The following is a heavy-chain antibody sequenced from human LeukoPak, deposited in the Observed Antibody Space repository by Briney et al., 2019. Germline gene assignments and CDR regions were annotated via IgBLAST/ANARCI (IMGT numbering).Heavy chain of an antibody. Sequence: GGSLRLSCVVSGFTFNNYAMSWVRQAPGKGPEWVSAISGSGGSTYYADSVKGRFTISRDNSKNTLYLQMNSLRAEDTAVYYCAKDLLSGSYLFDYWGQGTLVTVSS. J-gene: IGHJ4*02. V-gene: IGHV3-23*01. CDR1: GFTFNNYA. D-gene: IGHD1-26*01. CDR3: AKDLLSGSYLFDY. CDR2: ISGSGGST.